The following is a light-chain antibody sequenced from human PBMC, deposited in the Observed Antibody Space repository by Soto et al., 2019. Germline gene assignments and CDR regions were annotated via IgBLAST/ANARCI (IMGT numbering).Light chain of an antibody. CDR2: DVS. J-gene: IGLJ2*01. V-gene: IGLV2-14*01. CDR1: SSDVGGYNY. CDR3: SSYTSSSTPHVV. Sequence: QSALTQPASVSGSPGQSITISCTGTSSDVGGYNYVSWYQQHPGKAPKLMIYDVSNRPSGVSNRFSGSKSGNTASLTTSGLQAEDEADYYCSSYTSSSTPHVVFGGGTKLTVL.